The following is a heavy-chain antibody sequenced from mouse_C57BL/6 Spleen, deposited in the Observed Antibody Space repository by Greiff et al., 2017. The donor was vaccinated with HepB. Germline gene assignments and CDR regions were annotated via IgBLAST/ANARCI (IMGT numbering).Heavy chain of an antibody. CDR2: IYPGDGDT. CDR3: ARVNYYGSSHWYFDV. D-gene: IGHD1-1*01. CDR1: GYAFSSSW. V-gene: IGHV1-82*01. Sequence: VQLQQSGPELVKPGASVKISCKASGYAFSSSWMNWVKQRPGKGLEWIGRIYPGDGDTNYNGKFKGKATLTADKSSSTAYMQLSSLTSEDSAVYFCARVNYYGSSHWYFDVWGTGTTVTVSS. J-gene: IGHJ1*03.